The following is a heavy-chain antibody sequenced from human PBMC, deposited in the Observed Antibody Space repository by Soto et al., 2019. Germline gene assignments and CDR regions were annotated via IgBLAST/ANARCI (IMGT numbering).Heavy chain of an antibody. Sequence: SETLSLTCAVSGGSISSSNWWSWVRQPPGKGLEWIGEIYHSGSTNYNPSLKSRVTISVDKSKNQFSLKLSSVTAADTAVYYCASSSRDHDSSGKRSNWFDPWGQGTLVTVSS. CDR1: GGSISSSNW. D-gene: IGHD3-22*01. CDR3: ASSSRDHDSSGKRSNWFDP. V-gene: IGHV4-4*02. J-gene: IGHJ5*02. CDR2: IYHSGST.